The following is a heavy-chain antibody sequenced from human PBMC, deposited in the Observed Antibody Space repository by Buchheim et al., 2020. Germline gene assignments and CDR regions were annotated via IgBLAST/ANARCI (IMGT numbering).Heavy chain of an antibody. CDR3: ARARALEVAGLDS. J-gene: IGHJ5*02. CDR2: IYYSGTT. V-gene: IGHV4-31*03. Sequence: QVQLQESGPRLVKPSQTLSLICTVSGGSIKSGDNYWSWIRQHPRKGLEWIGYIYYSGTTYYNPTLRSRLAISIDTSKNYFYLSLTSVTAADTAVYYCARARALEVAGLDSWGQGTL. CDR1: GGSIKSGDNY. D-gene: IGHD6-19*01.